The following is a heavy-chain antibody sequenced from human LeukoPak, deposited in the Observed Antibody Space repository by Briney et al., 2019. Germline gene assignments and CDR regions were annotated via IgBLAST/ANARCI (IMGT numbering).Heavy chain of an antibody. J-gene: IGHJ6*02. CDR3: TRDLGYGMDV. CDR1: GFTFSIYW. CDR2: INGYGSTT. D-gene: IGHD3-16*01. V-gene: IGHV3-74*01. Sequence: GGSLRLSCEASGFTFSIYWLHWVRHAPGKGLVWVSRINGYGSTTAYADSVKGRFTISRDNAKNTLYLQMNSLRAEDTAVYYCTRDLGYGMDVWGQGTTVTVSS.